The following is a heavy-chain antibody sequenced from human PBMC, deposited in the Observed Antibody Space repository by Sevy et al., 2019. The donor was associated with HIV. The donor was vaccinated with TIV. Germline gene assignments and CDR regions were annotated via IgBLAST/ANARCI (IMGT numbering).Heavy chain of an antibody. D-gene: IGHD2-2*01. Sequence: GGSLRLSCAASGFTFSSYSMNWVRQAPGKGLEWVSSISSSSSCIYYADSVKGRFTISRDNAKNSLYLQMNSLRAEDTAVYYCARQVVPAAMPDYYYYGMDVWGQGTTVTVSS. V-gene: IGHV3-21*01. CDR1: GFTFSSYS. J-gene: IGHJ6*02. CDR3: ARQVVPAAMPDYYYYGMDV. CDR2: ISSSSSCI.